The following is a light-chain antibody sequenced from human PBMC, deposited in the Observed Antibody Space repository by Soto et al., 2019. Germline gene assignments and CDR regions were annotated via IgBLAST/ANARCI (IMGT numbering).Light chain of an antibody. V-gene: IGKV1-33*01. CDR1: QDIDKF. J-gene: IGKJ5*01. CDR2: DAS. CDR3: QQYADLPIT. Sequence: DIHMTQSASSLSASVGYRVTITCQASQDIDKFLNWYQQKPGKAPKLLIDDASNLQTGFPSRFSGSGSGTHFILTIGSLQTEDVAIYYCQQYADLPITFGQGTRLEIK.